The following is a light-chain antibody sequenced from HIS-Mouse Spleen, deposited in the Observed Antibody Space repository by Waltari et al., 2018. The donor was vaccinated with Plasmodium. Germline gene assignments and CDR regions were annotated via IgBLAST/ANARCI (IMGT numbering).Light chain of an antibody. CDR1: QSVSSN. Sequence: EIVMTQSPATLSVSQGERATLSCRDSQSVSSNLAWYQQKPGQAPRLLIYGASTRATGSPARFSGSGSGTEFTLTISSLQSEDFAVYYCQQYNNWSFTFGPGTKVDIK. CDR2: GAS. CDR3: QQYNNWSFT. V-gene: IGKV3-15*01. J-gene: IGKJ3*01.